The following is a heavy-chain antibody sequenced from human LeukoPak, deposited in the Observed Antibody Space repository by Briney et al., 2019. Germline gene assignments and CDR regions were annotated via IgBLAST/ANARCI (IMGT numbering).Heavy chain of an antibody. Sequence: PGGSLRLSCAASGFTFGDHYASWIRQAPGKGLEWVSYIYTTSSTIYYGDSVKGRFTISRDNAKNTLYLQMNSLRAEDTAVYYCAKDKSGYSLPTLLDYWGQGTLVTVSS. CDR3: AKDKSGYSLPTLLDY. V-gene: IGHV3-11*01. D-gene: IGHD4-23*01. J-gene: IGHJ4*02. CDR1: GFTFGDHY. CDR2: IYTTSSTI.